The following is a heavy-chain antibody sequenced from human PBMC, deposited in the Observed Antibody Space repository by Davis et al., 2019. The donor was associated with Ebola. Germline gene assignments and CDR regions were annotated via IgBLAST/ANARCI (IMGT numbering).Heavy chain of an antibody. J-gene: IGHJ5*02. CDR3: ARDGGAPRNLLDP. CDR2: IYSSGAT. Sequence: MPSETLSLTCTVYGDSLINYYWTCVRQPPGKGLEWIGYIYSSGATSFHPSLRNRLNMSIDTSRNEFSLRLTSVTDADTAVYYCARDGGAPRNLLDPWGQGTLVTVSS. CDR1: GDSLINYY. D-gene: IGHD3-16*01. V-gene: IGHV4-59*01.